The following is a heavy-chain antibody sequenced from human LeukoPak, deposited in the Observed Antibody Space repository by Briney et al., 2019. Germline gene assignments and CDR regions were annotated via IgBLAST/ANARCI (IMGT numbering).Heavy chain of an antibody. Sequence: SETLSLTCAVYGGSLSGYYWSWIRQPPGKGLEWIGEINHSGSTNYNPSLKSRVTISVDTSKNQFSLKLSSVTAADTAVYYCARAAYYGHYYYYGMDVWGQGTTVTVSS. CDR3: ARAAYYGHYYYYGMDV. CDR1: GGSLSGYY. J-gene: IGHJ6*02. CDR2: INHSGST. V-gene: IGHV4-34*01. D-gene: IGHD3-10*01.